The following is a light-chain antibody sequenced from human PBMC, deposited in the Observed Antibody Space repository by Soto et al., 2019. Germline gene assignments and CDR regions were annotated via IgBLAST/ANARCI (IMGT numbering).Light chain of an antibody. J-gene: IGLJ1*01. V-gene: IGLV2-14*01. Sequence: QSVRTQPASLSGSTGQSINISCTGTSSHVGIYNYVSWYQQHPGKAPKLMIYQVTNRPSGVSNRFSGSKSGNTASLTISGLQAEDEADYYCSSYTGSTNYVFGTGTKV. CDR1: SSHVGIYNY. CDR2: QVT. CDR3: SSYTGSTNYV.